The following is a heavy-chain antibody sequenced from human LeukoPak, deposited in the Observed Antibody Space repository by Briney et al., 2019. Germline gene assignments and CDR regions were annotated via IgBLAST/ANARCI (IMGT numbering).Heavy chain of an antibody. D-gene: IGHD3-10*01. CDR2: IKQDGSEK. V-gene: IGHV3-7*01. CDR3: ARDPKSQLLWFGESGGNYFDY. Sequence: PSETLSLTCTVSGGSISSYYWSWIRQPPGKGLEWVANIKQDGSEKFYVDSVKGRFTISRDNAKNSLYLQMHSLRAEDTAVYYCARDPKSQLLWFGESGGNYFDYWGQGTLVTVSS. CDR1: GGSISSYY. J-gene: IGHJ4*02.